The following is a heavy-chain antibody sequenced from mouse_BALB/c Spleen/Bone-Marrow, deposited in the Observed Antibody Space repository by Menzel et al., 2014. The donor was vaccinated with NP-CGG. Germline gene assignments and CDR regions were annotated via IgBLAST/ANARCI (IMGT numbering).Heavy chain of an antibody. V-gene: IGHV8-12*01. CDR1: EFSLRTSGMG. D-gene: IGHD1-1*01. CDR2: IWWNDVK. CDR3: ALDGRTYVGYFDD. Sequence: QVTLKVCGPGILQPSQTLSLTCSFSEFSLRTSGMGVGWIRQPSGKGLEWLAHIWWNDVKRSNPALKSRLTISTNTSSSQVYLKIASVDTADTATYYCALDGRTYVGYFDDWGAGTPVTVSS. J-gene: IGHJ1*01.